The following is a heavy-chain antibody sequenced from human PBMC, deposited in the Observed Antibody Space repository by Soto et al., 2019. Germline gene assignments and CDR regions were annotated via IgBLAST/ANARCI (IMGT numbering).Heavy chain of an antibody. CDR2: ISVYNGNT. CDR3: VRDLDGSGSYYTDY. J-gene: IGHJ4*02. Sequence: QVQLVQSGAEVKKPGASVKVSCKASGYMFISYGINWVRQAPGQGLEWMGWISVYNGNTKYAQNLQGRVTMTTDTSTSTAYMEMRSLRSDDTAVYYCVRDLDGSGSYYTDYWGPGTLVTVSS. CDR1: GYMFISYG. D-gene: IGHD3-10*01. V-gene: IGHV1-18*01.